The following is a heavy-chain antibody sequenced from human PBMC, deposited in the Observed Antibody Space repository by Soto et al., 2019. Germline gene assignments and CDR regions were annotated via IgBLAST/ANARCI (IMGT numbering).Heavy chain of an antibody. CDR3: AREPFNFYDILTGYSPAGYFGYYYGMDV. V-gene: IGHV1-46*01. CDR1: GYTFTSYY. CDR2: INPSGGST. Sequence: ASVKVSCTASGYTFTSYYMHWVRQAPGQGLEWMGIINPSGGSTSYAQKFQGRVTMTRDTSTSTVYMELSSLRSEDTAVYYCAREPFNFYDILTGYSPAGYFGYYYGMDVWGQGTTVTVSS. J-gene: IGHJ6*02. D-gene: IGHD3-9*01.